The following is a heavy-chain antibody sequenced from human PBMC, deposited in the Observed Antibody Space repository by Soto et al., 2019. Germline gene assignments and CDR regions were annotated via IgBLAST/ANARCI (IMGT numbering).Heavy chain of an antibody. CDR3: AKVGSGYGYYFDY. CDR1: GFTFSDYS. D-gene: IGHD5-12*01. J-gene: IGHJ4*02. Sequence: GGSLRLSCAVSGFTFSDYSMNWVRQAPGKGLEWVSAITISGGSTYYADSVKGRFTISRDNSKNTLYLQVNSLRAEDTAVYYCAKVGSGYGYYFDYWGQGTLVTVSS. CDR2: ITISGGST. V-gene: IGHV3-23*01.